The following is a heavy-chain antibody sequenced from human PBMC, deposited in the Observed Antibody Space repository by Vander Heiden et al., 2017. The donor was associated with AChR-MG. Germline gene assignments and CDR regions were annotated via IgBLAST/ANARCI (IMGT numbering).Heavy chain of an antibody. Sequence: QVQLVQSGAEVQKPGSSVKVSCQASGGPLRRYASSWVGQAPGQGHEWMGGIIPIFVTANYEKKLQGRVTITADESTSTAYVELSSLRSEDTAVDYCARGSASITGSWFDPWGQGTLVTVSS. D-gene: IGHD1-20*01. J-gene: IGHJ5*02. V-gene: IGHV1-69*01. CDR2: IIPIFVTA. CDR3: ARGSASITGSWFDP. CDR1: GGPLRRYA.